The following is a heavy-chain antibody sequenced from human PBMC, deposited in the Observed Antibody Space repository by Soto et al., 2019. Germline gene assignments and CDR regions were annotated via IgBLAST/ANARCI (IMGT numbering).Heavy chain of an antibody. CDR1: GFTFSSYS. CDR2: ISSSSSTI. Sequence: GGSLRLSCAASGFTFSSYSMNWVRQAPGKGLEWVSYISSSSSTIYYADSVKGRFTISRDNAKNSLYLQMNSLRAEDTAVYYCAREKYRSSWYDGDAFDIWGQGTMVTVSS. J-gene: IGHJ3*02. CDR3: AREKYRSSWYDGDAFDI. D-gene: IGHD6-13*01. V-gene: IGHV3-48*01.